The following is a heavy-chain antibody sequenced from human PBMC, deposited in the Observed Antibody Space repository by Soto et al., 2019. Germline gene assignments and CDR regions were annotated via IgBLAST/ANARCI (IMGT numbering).Heavy chain of an antibody. Sequence: PSETLSLTCTVSGGSISSGGYYWGWIRQHPGKGLEWIGYIYYSGSTYYNPSLKSRVTISVDTSKSQFSLKLSSVTAADTAVYYCARDPSKDTTNRDAFDIWGQGTMVTVSS. V-gene: IGHV4-31*03. CDR3: ARDPSKDTTNRDAFDI. CDR1: GGSISSGGYY. D-gene: IGHD1-1*01. J-gene: IGHJ3*02. CDR2: IYYSGST.